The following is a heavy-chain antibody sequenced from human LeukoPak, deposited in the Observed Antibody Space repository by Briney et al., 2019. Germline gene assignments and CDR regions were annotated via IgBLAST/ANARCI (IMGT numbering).Heavy chain of an antibody. CDR2: IYTSGST. Sequence: SETLSLTCTVSGGSISSYYWSWIRQPAGKGPEWIGRIYTSGSTNYNPSLKSRVTISVDKSKNQFSLKLSSVTAADTAVYYCARVTGTTNDYYYYYMDVWGKGTTVTVSS. D-gene: IGHD1-7*01. V-gene: IGHV4-4*07. J-gene: IGHJ6*03. CDR3: ARVTGTTNDYYYYYMDV. CDR1: GGSISSYY.